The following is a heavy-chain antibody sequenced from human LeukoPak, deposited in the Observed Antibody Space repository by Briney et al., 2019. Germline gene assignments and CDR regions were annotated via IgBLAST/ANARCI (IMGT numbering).Heavy chain of an antibody. J-gene: IGHJ4*02. CDR2: IYHSGST. V-gene: IGHV4-38-2*01. CDR3: ARLFSYPVVIFDY. Sequence: SETLSLTCAVSGYSISSGYYWGWIRQPPGKGLEWIGSIYHSGSTYYNPSLKSRVTISVDTSKNQFSLKLSSVTAADTALYYCARLFSYPVVIFDYWGQGTLVTVSS. CDR1: GYSISSGYY. D-gene: IGHD3-22*01.